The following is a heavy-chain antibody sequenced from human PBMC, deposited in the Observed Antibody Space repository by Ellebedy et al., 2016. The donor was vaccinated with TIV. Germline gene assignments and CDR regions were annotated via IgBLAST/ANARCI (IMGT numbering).Heavy chain of an antibody. Sequence: AASVKVSCKASGYTITAYYMHWVRQAPGQGLEWMGWINPNSGGTTYAPKFKGRVTMTRDTSISTAYMDLSRLRADDTAVYYCAQGSGSLYYWGQGTLVTVSS. CDR2: INPNSGGT. D-gene: IGHD3-10*01. CDR1: GYTITAYY. J-gene: IGHJ4*02. CDR3: AQGSGSLYY. V-gene: IGHV1-2*02.